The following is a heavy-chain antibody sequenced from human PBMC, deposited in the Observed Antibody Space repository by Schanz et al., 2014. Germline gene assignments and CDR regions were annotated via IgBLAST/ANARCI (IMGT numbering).Heavy chain of an antibody. J-gene: IGHJ3*02. V-gene: IGHV1-69*01. D-gene: IGHD3-9*01. Sequence: QVQLVQSGAEVKKPGSSVKVSCKASGGTFSSYAISWVRQAPGQGLEWMGGIIPIFGTGNNAQKFQGRVTITADESTSTAYMELSSLRSEDTAVYYCAKAINTLVQRIDAFDIWGQGTMVTVSS. CDR3: AKAINTLVQRIDAFDI. CDR2: IIPIFGTG. CDR1: GGTFSSYA.